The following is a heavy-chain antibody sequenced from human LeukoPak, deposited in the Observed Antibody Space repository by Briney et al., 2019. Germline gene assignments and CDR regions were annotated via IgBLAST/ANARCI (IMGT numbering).Heavy chain of an antibody. CDR2: NNGDGSTT. J-gene: IGHJ5*02. CDR3: ARDPRNVGLAP. CDR1: GFSLRGYL. Sequence: GSLKLSCVASGFSLRGYLMDWVRQAPGKGLMYISRNNGDGSTTNYADVVKGRFTMSRDNVKNTLYLQMNSLRVEDTAVYYCARDPRNVGLAPWGQGTLVTVSS. V-gene: IGHV3-74*01. D-gene: IGHD2-15*01.